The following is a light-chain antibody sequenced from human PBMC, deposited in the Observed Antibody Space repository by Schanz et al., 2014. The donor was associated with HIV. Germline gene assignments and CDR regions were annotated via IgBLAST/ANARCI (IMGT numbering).Light chain of an antibody. V-gene: IGLV1-40*01. J-gene: IGLJ3*02. Sequence: QSVLAQPPSVSGAPGQSVTISCTGSSSNIGADYDVHWYQLLPGTAPQLLIFDNSNRPSGVPARFSGSKSGSSASLAISGLQDEDEADYFCQSFDSSLNGVLFGGGTKLTVL. CDR1: SSNIGADYD. CDR2: DNS. CDR3: QSFDSSLNGVL.